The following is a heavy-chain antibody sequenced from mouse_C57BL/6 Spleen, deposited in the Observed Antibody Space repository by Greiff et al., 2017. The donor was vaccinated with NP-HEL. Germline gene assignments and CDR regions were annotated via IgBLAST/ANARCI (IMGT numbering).Heavy chain of an antibody. CDR1: GYTFTSYW. V-gene: IGHV1-64*01. D-gene: IGHD1-1*01. CDR3: ARPPLLYGSSYDFDY. J-gene: IGHJ2*01. Sequence: QVQLQQPGAELVKPGASVKLSCKASGYTFTSYWMHWVKQRPGQGLEWIGMIHPNSGSTNYNEKFKSKATLTVDKSSSTAYMQLSSLTSEDSAVYYCARPPLLYGSSYDFDYWGQGTTLTVSS. CDR2: IHPNSGST.